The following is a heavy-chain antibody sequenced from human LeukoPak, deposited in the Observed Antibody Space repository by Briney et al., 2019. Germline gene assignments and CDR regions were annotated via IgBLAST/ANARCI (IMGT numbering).Heavy chain of an antibody. D-gene: IGHD1-26*01. CDR2: INPNSGGT. CDR3: ARDTTRDNWFDP. J-gene: IGHJ5*02. Sequence: ASVKVSCKACGYTFTGYYMHWVRQAPGQGLEWMGWINPNSGGTNYAQKFQGRVTMTRDTSISTAYMELSGLRSDDTAVYYCARDTTRDNWFDPWGQGTLVTVSS. CDR1: GYTFTGYY. V-gene: IGHV1-2*02.